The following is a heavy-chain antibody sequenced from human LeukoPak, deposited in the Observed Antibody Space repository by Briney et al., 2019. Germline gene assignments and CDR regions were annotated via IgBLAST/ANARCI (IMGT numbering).Heavy chain of an antibody. Sequence: GGSLRLSCAASGFSFSTYCMHWVRQAPGKGPMWVSRICPDGTVTNYADSVKGRFTISRDNAKNTLYLQMNSLRAEDAAVYYCARDRIAVAGSSGWFDPWGQGTLVTVSS. CDR2: ICPDGTVT. D-gene: IGHD6-19*01. CDR3: ARDRIAVAGSSGWFDP. CDR1: GFSFSTYC. J-gene: IGHJ5*02. V-gene: IGHV3-74*01.